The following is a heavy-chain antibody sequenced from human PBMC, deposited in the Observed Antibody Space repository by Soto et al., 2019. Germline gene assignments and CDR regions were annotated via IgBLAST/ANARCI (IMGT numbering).Heavy chain of an antibody. D-gene: IGHD5-12*01. CDR2: IYHSGTA. Sequence: SETLSLTCTVSGGSMNYYYWSWIRQPPGKXLEWIGYIYHSGTAEYNPSLKSRVTLSVDTAKSQFSLKMSSVTTADTAVYYCARDSAIISAPTKEYVFEIWGQGTMVTVSS. J-gene: IGHJ3*02. CDR3: ARDSAIISAPTKEYVFEI. V-gene: IGHV4-59*01. CDR1: GGSMNYYY.